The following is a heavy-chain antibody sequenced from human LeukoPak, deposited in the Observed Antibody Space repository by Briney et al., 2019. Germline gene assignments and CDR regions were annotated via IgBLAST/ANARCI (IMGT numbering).Heavy chain of an antibody. D-gene: IGHD4-17*01. CDR1: GFTFSSYS. Sequence: RTGGSLRLSCAASGFTFSSYSMNWVRQAPGKGLEWVSSISSSSSYIYYADSVKGRFTISRDNAQNSLYLQMNSLRAEDTAVYYCTRGSYGDYEYWGQGTLVTVSS. J-gene: IGHJ4*02. V-gene: IGHV3-21*01. CDR2: ISSSSSYI. CDR3: TRGSYGDYEY.